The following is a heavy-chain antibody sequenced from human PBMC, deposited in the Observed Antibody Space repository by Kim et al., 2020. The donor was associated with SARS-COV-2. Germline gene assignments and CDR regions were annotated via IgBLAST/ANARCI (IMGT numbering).Heavy chain of an antibody. V-gene: IGHV3-33*01. CDR1: GFTFSSYG. J-gene: IGHJ4*02. CDR3: ARDAVAGEFDY. D-gene: IGHD6-19*01. CDR2: IWYDGSNK. Sequence: GGSLRLSCAASGFTFSSYGMHWVRQAPGKGLEWVAVIWYDGSNKYYADSVKGRFTISRDNSKNTLYLQMNSLRAEDTAVYYCARDAVAGEFDYWGQGTLVTVSS.